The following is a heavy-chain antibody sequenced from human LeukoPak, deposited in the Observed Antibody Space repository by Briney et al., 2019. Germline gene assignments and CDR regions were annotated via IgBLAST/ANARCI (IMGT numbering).Heavy chain of an antibody. J-gene: IGHJ5*02. Sequence: SETLSLTCTVSGGSISSSSYYWGWIRQPPGKGLEWIGSIYYSGSTYYNPSLKSRVTISVDTSKNQFSLKLSSVTAADTAVYYCARDYRGHTNWFDPWGQGTLVTVSS. V-gene: IGHV4-39*07. CDR3: ARDYRGHTNWFDP. D-gene: IGHD3-16*02. CDR1: GGSISSSSYY. CDR2: IYYSGST.